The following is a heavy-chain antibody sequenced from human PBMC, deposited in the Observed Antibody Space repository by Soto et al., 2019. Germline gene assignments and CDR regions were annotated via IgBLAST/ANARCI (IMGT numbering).Heavy chain of an antibody. J-gene: IGHJ5*02. CDR2: INAGNGNT. Sequence: ASVKVSCKASGYTFTSYAMHWVRQAPGQRLEWMGWINAGNGNTKYSQKFQGRVTITRDTSASTAYMELSSPRSEDTAVYYCARGGFGAARFYNWFDPWGQGTLVTVSS. CDR3: ARGGFGAARFYNWFDP. D-gene: IGHD6-6*01. CDR1: GYTFTSYA. V-gene: IGHV1-3*01.